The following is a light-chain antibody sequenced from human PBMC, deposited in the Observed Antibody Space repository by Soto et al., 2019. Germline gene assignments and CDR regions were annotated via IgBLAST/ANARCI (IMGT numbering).Light chain of an antibody. J-gene: IGLJ1*01. CDR2: EGS. CDR3: CSYAGSSYV. CDR1: SSDVGSYNL. V-gene: IGLV2-23*01. Sequence: QSVLTKPASVSGSPGQSITISCTGTSSDVGSYNLVSWYQQHPAKAPKLIIYEGSERPSGVSNRFSGSKSGNTASLTISGLQAEDEADYYCCSYAGSSYVFGTGTKVTVL.